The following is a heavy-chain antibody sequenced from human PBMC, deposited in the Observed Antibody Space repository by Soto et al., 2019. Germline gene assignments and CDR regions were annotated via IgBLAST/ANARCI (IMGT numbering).Heavy chain of an antibody. CDR2: IFDSGST. Sequence: QVQLQESGPGLVKPSQTLSLTCTVSGGSISGGVYYWSWIRQPPGKGLEWIGYIFDSGSTYYNPPLKSRVTISVDTSKNPFSLRLSSVTAADTAVYYCAREIIPLTTDWYFDLWGRGTLVTVSS. J-gene: IGHJ2*01. D-gene: IGHD4-17*01. CDR3: AREIIPLTTDWYFDL. CDR1: GGSISGGVYY. V-gene: IGHV4-30-4*01.